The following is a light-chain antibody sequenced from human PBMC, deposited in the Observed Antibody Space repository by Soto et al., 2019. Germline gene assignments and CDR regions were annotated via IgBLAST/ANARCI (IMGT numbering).Light chain of an antibody. CDR1: SSNIRAGYD. J-gene: IGLJ1*01. V-gene: IGLV1-40*01. CDR3: KSYDTTLSARYV. CDR2: GNI. Sequence: QSVPTPPRPGSRAPGQRVTISCTGSSSNIRAGYDVHWYQQRPGTAPKLLIFGNINRPSEVPDRFSGPKAGTTASLAITELQAEDQGDYYRKSYDTTLSARYVFGTGTKGTV.